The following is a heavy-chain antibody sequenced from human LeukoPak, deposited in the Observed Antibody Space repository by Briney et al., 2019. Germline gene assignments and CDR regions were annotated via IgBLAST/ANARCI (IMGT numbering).Heavy chain of an antibody. CDR3: ARVQWELRGVGSYFEY. D-gene: IGHD1-26*01. J-gene: IGHJ4*02. CDR1: GLTFSSYW. CDR2: IKQDGSEK. Sequence: GGSLRLSCVVSGLTFSSYWMSWVRQAPGKGLEWVANIKQDGSEKYYVDSVKGRFTMSRDNAKNSLYLQMNSLRAEDTAVYYCARVQWELRGVGSYFEYWGQGALVTVSS. V-gene: IGHV3-7*01.